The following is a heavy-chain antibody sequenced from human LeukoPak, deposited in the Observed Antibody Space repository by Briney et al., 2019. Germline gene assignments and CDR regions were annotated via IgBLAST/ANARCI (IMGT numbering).Heavy chain of an antibody. CDR2: ISYDGSNK. V-gene: IGHV3-30-3*01. Sequence: PGGSLRLSCAASGFTFSSYAMHWVRQAPGKGLEWVAVISYDGSNKYYADSVKGRFTISRDNSKNTLYLQMNSLRAEDTAVYYCARDLRRYSSTHRLDYWGQGTLVTVSS. D-gene: IGHD6-13*01. J-gene: IGHJ4*02. CDR3: ARDLRRYSSTHRLDY. CDR1: GFTFSSYA.